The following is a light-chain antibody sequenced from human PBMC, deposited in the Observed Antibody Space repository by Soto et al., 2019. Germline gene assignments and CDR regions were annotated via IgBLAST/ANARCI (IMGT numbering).Light chain of an antibody. CDR2: AAS. Sequence: IQLTQSPSSLSASVGDRVTITCRASQGISSYLAWYQQKPGKAPKLLIYAASTLQSGVPSRFSGSGSGTDFTLTISSLQPEDFATYYCQHLNDYPITFGQGTRLEIK. J-gene: IGKJ5*01. V-gene: IGKV1-9*01. CDR3: QHLNDYPIT. CDR1: QGISSY.